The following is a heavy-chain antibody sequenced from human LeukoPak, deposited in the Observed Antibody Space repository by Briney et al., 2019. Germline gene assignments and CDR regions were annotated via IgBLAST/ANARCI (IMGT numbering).Heavy chain of an antibody. J-gene: IGHJ5*02. Sequence: ASVKVSCKASGGAFTTSVINLVRQAPGQGLEWMGRSFPAFGTADYAQKFEGRVTISLHKSATTVNMEINRQNFSDTDVYYCARDSPHSNWFDPWGQRTLDTVSS. CDR2: SFPAFGTA. CDR3: ARDSPHSNWFDP. V-gene: IGHV1-69*06. CDR1: GGAFTTSV.